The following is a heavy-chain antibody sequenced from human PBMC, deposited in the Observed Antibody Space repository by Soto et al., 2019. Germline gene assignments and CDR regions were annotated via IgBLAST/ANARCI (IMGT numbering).Heavy chain of an antibody. Sequence: QVQLQESGPGLVKPSETLSLTCTVSGGSISSYYWSWIRQPPGKGLEWIGYIYYSGSTNYNPSLKSRVTISVDTSKNQFSLKLSSVTAADTAVYYCASARYYYDSSGYYFFWGPGTLVTVSS. CDR2: IYYSGST. V-gene: IGHV4-59*01. CDR1: GGSISSYY. CDR3: ASARYYYDSSGYYFF. D-gene: IGHD3-22*01. J-gene: IGHJ4*02.